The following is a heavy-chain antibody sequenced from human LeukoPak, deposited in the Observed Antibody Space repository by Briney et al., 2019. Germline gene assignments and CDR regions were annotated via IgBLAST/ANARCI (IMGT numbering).Heavy chain of an antibody. V-gene: IGHV3-23*01. D-gene: IGHD6-6*01. CDR3: ARDLARRAFDI. J-gene: IGHJ3*02. Sequence: PGGSLRLSCAASGFTFSSYAMSWVRQAPGKGLEWVSAISGSASSTYHADSVKGRFTISRDNSKNTLYLQMNSLRAEDTAVYYCARDLARRAFDIWGQGTMVTVSS. CDR1: GFTFSSYA. CDR2: ISGSASST.